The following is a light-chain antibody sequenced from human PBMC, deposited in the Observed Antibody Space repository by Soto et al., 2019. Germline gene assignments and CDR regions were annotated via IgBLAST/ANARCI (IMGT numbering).Light chain of an antibody. CDR3: SSYTTMRTVK. V-gene: IGLV2-14*03. CDR2: DVT. CDR1: SSDVGGSNH. J-gene: IGLJ2*01. Sequence: QSALPQPASVSGSPGQSITISCTGTSSDVGGSNHVSWYQQHPDKAPRLMIYDVTNRPSGVSNRFSGSKSGNTASLTISGLQAEDEADYYCSSYTTMRTVKFGGGTKLTVL.